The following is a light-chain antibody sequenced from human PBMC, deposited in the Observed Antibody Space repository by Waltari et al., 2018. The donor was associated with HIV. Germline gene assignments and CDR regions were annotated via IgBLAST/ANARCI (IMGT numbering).Light chain of an antibody. Sequence: ARAQPPSVSGSPGQSTTLSCADTDNNSVSWSQLHPGKAPKVILYAVERRPSGISSRFSGFRAGKNAYLKISGLQAEDEADYFCCAYVGYGTKFVFGTGTRVTVL. J-gene: IGLJ1*01. CDR3: CAYVGYGTKFV. CDR1: DNNS. CDR2: AVE. V-gene: IGLV2-23*02.